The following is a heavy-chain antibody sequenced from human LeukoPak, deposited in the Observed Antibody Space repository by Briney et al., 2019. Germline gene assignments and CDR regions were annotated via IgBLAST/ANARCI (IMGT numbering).Heavy chain of an antibody. V-gene: IGHV3-23*01. D-gene: IGHD1-14*01. CDR2: ISGSGGST. CDR1: GFTFSNYW. CDR3: ARDPFAAPEQYFDY. J-gene: IGHJ4*02. Sequence: PGGSLRLSCAASGFTFSNYWMTWVRQAPGKGLEWVSAISGSGGSTYYADSVKGRFTISRDNSKNTLYLQMNSLRAEDTAVYYCARDPFAAPEQYFDYWGQGTLVTVSS.